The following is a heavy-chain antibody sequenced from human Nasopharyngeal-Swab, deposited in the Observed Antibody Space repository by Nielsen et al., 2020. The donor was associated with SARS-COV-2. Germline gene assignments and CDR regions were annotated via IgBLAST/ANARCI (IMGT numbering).Heavy chain of an antibody. D-gene: IGHD3-22*01. J-gene: IGHJ4*02. CDR2: INPSGGST. Sequence: VRQAPGQGLEWMGIINPSGGSTSYAQKFQGRVTMTRDTSTSTVYMELSSLRSEDTAVYYCARGLGDSSGYYDYWGQGTLVTVSS. CDR3: ARGLGDSSGYYDY. V-gene: IGHV1-46*01.